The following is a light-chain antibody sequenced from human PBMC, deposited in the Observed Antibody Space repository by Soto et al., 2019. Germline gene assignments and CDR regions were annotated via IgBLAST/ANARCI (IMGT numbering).Light chain of an antibody. Sequence: DIQMTQSPSSLSASVGDRVTITCRASQSISGWLAWYQQKPGKAPKLLIYKASSLESGVPSRFSGGGSGREFTLTISSLQPDDCATYFCQQYDSYSPWTFGQGTKVEIK. CDR1: QSISGW. CDR2: KAS. V-gene: IGKV1-5*03. CDR3: QQYDSYSPWT. J-gene: IGKJ1*01.